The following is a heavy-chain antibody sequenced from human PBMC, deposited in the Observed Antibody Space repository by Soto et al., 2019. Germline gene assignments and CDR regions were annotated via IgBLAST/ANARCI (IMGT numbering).Heavy chain of an antibody. CDR1: GASFSGYY. D-gene: IGHD1-1*01. J-gene: IGHJ4*02. V-gene: IGHV4-34*02. CDR3: ARRFSGTGRYFDY. CDR2: INQSGST. Sequence: QVQLQQWGAGLLKPSETLSLSCAVYGASFSGYYWNWIRQPPGKGLEWIGEINQSGSTNYSPSLKTRGTISVDPFKKQFSLGVSSVTAADTAVYYCARRFSGTGRYFDYWGQGTLVTVSS.